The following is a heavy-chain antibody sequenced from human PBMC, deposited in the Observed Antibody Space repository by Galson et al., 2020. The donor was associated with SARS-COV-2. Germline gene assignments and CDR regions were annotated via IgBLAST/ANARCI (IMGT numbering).Heavy chain of an antibody. J-gene: IGHJ6*03. D-gene: IGHD2-21*01. Sequence: ASVKVSCKASDYAFTSYGISWVRQAPGQGLEVMGWIAVYNNKRDVAEKFQGRLTMTTETATDTAYMELRSLRPDDTAIYYCARMLIDFYYYMDVWGTGTTVTVSS. CDR1: DYAFTSYG. V-gene: IGHV1-18*04. CDR3: ARMLIDFYYYMDV. CDR2: IAVYNNKR.